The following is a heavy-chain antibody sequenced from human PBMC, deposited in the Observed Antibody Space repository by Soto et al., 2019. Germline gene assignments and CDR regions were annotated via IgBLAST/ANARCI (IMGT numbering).Heavy chain of an antibody. Sequence: SETLSLTCTVSGSSISSYYWSWIRQPPGKGLEWIGYIYYSGSTNYNPSLKSRVTISVDTSKNQFSLKLSSVTAADTAVYYCAREGNSGYYFNWFDPWGQGTLVTVSS. CDR1: GSSISSYY. V-gene: IGHV4-59*01. D-gene: IGHD3-22*01. CDR3: AREGNSGYYFNWFDP. J-gene: IGHJ5*02. CDR2: IYYSGST.